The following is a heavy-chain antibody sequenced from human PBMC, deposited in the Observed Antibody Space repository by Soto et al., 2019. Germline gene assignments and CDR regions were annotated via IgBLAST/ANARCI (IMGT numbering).Heavy chain of an antibody. Sequence: AAVKLACQAAGYALTRYGVGWVRQAPGQGLEWMGWISAYNGNTNYAQKLQGRVTMTTDTSTSTAYMELRSLRSDDTSVYYCARDDGYYDDSSAERWIDPWGQGPLVTV. CDR3: ARDDGYYDDSSAERWIDP. V-gene: IGHV1-18*01. J-gene: IGHJ5*02. D-gene: IGHD3-22*01. CDR1: GYALTRYG. CDR2: ISAYNGNT.